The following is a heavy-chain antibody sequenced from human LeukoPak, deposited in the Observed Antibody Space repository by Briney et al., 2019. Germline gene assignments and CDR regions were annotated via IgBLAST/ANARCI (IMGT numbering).Heavy chain of an antibody. J-gene: IGHJ4*02. Sequence: SVKVSCKASGGTFSSYAISWVRQAPGQGLEWMGRIIPIFGTANYAQKFQGRVTITTDESTSTAYMELSSLRSEDTAVYYCAAYCTNGVCSFDYWGQGTLVTVSS. CDR3: AAYCTNGVCSFDY. CDR1: GGTFSSYA. V-gene: IGHV1-69*05. CDR2: IIPIFGTA. D-gene: IGHD2-8*01.